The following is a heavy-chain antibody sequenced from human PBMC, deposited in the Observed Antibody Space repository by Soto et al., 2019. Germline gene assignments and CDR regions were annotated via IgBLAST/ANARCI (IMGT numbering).Heavy chain of an antibody. Sequence: QLQLRESGPGLVKPSETLSLTCTVSGGSISGGVGGLYYWSWIRQPPGKGLEWIGYIYDSGSTYSNPSLKRRITISVDTSKNQFSLRLSSVTAADTAVYYCAREVIPLTTDWYFDLWGRGTLVTVSS. D-gene: IGHD4-17*01. CDR3: AREVIPLTTDWYFDL. J-gene: IGHJ2*01. V-gene: IGHV4-30-4*01. CDR2: IYDSGST. CDR1: GGSISGGVGGLYY.